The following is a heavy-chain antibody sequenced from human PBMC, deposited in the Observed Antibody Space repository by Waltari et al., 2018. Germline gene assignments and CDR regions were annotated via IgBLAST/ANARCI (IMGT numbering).Heavy chain of an antibody. Sequence: QVQLVQSGAEVKKPGASVKVSCKASGYTFTGYYMHWVRQAPGQGLEWMGWINPNRGGTNYAQKFQGRVTMTRDTSISTAYMELSRLRSDDTAVYYCARGGDNWNYFYYYYYMDVWGKGTTVTVSS. J-gene: IGHJ6*03. CDR2: INPNRGGT. CDR1: GYTFTGYY. V-gene: IGHV1-2*02. CDR3: ARGGDNWNYFYYYYYMDV. D-gene: IGHD1-7*01.